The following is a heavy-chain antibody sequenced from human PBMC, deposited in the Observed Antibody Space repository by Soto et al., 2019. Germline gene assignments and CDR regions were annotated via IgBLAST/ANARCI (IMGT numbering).Heavy chain of an antibody. CDR3: ASLVVPADYYYGMDV. CDR1: GGSISSSSYY. J-gene: IGHJ6*02. D-gene: IGHD2-2*01. V-gene: IGHV4-39*01. CDR2: IYYSGST. Sequence: SETLSLTCTVSGGSISSSSYYWGWIRQPPGKGLEWIGSIYYSGSTYYNPSLKSRVTISVDTSKNQFSLKLSSVTAADTAVYYCASLVVPADYYYGMDVWGQGTTVTVSS.